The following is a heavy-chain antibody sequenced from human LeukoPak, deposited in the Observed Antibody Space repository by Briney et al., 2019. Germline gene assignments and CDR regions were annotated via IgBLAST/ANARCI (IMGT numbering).Heavy chain of an antibody. Sequence: SVKVSCKASGGTFSSYAISWVRQAPGQGLEWMGGIIPIFGTANYAQKFQGRVTITTDESTSTAYMELSSLRSEDTAVYYCAREEAVAGSPPYFDYWGQGTLVTVSP. CDR2: IIPIFGTA. CDR3: AREEAVAGSPPYFDY. V-gene: IGHV1-69*05. D-gene: IGHD6-19*01. J-gene: IGHJ4*02. CDR1: GGTFSSYA.